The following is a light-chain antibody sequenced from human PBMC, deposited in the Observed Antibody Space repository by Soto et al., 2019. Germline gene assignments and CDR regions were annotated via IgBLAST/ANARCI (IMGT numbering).Light chain of an antibody. CDR1: QGIIDY. J-gene: IGKJ1*01. CDR2: AAS. V-gene: IGKV1-27*01. Sequence: DIQMTQSPSSLSASVGDRVTITCRASQGIIDYLAWYQQKPGKAPTLLIYAASTVESGVPSRFSGSGSGTDYTLTISSQQAEDVATYYCQKYNSAAQTFGPGTKVEIK. CDR3: QKYNSAAQT.